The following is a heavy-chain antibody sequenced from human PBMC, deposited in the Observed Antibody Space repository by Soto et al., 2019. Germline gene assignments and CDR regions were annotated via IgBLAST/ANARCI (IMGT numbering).Heavy chain of an antibody. J-gene: IGHJ4*02. V-gene: IGHV4-31*03. D-gene: IGHD6-6*01. CDR2: IYDSESA. CDR1: CESISSGGYY. CDR3: ARASSSSSAADY. Sequence: QVQLQESGPGLVKASQTLSLICSVSCESISSGGYYWSWIRHHPGKGLEWIGYIYDSESAYYNPSLKSRVTISMDTSKNHFAMKLSSVTAADTAVYYCARASSSSSAADYWGQGTLITVSS.